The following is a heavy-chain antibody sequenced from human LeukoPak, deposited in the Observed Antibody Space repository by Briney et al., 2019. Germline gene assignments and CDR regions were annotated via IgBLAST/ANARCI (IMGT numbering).Heavy chain of an antibody. CDR2: MNPNSGNT. Sequence: ASVKVSCKASGYTFTSYDINWVRQATGQGLEWMGWMNPNSGNTGYAQKFQGRVTMTRNTSISTAYMELSSLRSEDTAVYYRARGLKPAPYYYYMDVWGKGTTVTVSS. CDR3: ARGLKPAPYYYYMDV. J-gene: IGHJ6*03. V-gene: IGHV1-8*01. CDR1: GYTFTSYD.